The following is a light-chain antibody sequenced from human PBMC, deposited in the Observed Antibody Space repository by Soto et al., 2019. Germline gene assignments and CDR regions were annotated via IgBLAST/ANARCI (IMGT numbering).Light chain of an antibody. CDR1: SSDVGGYDY. CDR2: NVN. CDR3: MSYTTTHAVV. J-gene: IGLJ2*01. V-gene: IGLV2-14*03. Sequence: QSALTQVASVSGSPGQSITISCTGTSSDVGGYDYVSWYQQHPGKAPKLMIYNVNYRPSGVSDRFSGSKSGDTASLTISGLQAEDEANYSCMSYTTTHAVVFGGGIHLTVL.